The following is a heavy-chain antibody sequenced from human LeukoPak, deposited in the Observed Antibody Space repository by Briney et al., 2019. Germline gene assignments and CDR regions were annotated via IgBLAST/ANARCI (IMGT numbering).Heavy chain of an antibody. J-gene: IGHJ5*02. Sequence: PSETLSLTCAVYGGSFSGYYWSWIRQPPGKGLEWIGEINHSGSTNYNPSLKSRVTISVDTSKNQFSLKLSSVTAADTAVYYCARFCRVGYGDYGAWFDPWGQGTLVTVSS. CDR2: INHSGST. V-gene: IGHV4-34*01. D-gene: IGHD4-17*01. CDR3: ARFCRVGYGDYGAWFDP. CDR1: GGSFSGYY.